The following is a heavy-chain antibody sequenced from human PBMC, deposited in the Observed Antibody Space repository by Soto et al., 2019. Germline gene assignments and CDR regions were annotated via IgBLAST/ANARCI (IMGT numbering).Heavy chain of an antibody. Sequence: ETLSLTCAVYGGSFSGYYWSWIRQPPGKGLEWIGEINHSGSTSYADSVKGRFTISRDNSKNTLYLQMNSLRDEDTAVYYCARDGLHCSGGRCYGVPMDVWGKGTTVTVSS. D-gene: IGHD2-15*01. CDR2: INHSGST. V-gene: IGHV3-66*01. J-gene: IGHJ6*03. CDR3: ARDGLHCSGGRCYGVPMDV. CDR1: GGSFSGYY.